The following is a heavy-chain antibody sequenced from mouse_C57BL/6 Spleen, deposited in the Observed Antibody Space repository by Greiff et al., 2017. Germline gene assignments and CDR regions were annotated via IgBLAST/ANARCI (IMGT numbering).Heavy chain of an antibody. J-gene: IGHJ4*01. D-gene: IGHD1-1*01. V-gene: IGHV14-3*01. Sequence: EVQRVESVAELVRPGASVKLSCTASGFNIKNTYMHWVKQRPEQGLEWIGRIDPANGNTKYAPKFQGKATITADTSSNTAYLQLSSLTSEDTAIYYCARTVVAHYYAMDYWGQGTSVTVSS. CDR1: GFNIKNTY. CDR2: IDPANGNT. CDR3: ARTVVAHYYAMDY.